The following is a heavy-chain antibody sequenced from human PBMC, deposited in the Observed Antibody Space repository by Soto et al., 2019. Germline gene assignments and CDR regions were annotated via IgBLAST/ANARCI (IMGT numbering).Heavy chain of an antibody. CDR3: ARARGITMIVGVLDY. J-gene: IGHJ4*02. Sequence: EVQLLESGGGLVQPGGSLRLSCAASGFTFSSYAMSWVRQAPGKGLEWVSAISGSGGSTYYADSVKGRFTISRDNSKNTLYLQMNSLRAEDTAVYYCARARGITMIVGVLDYWGQGTLVTVSS. CDR1: GFTFSSYA. V-gene: IGHV3-23*01. CDR2: ISGSGGST. D-gene: IGHD3-22*01.